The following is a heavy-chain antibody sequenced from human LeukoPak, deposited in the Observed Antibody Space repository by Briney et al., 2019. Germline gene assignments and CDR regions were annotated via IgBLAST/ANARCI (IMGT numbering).Heavy chain of an antibody. CDR3: ARDGSYSYFDY. Sequence: GGSLRLSCAASGFTFSSYWMNWARQAPGKGLEWVASINHNGNVNYYADSVKGRFTISRDNSKNTLYLQMNGLRAEDTAVYYCARDGSYSYFDYWGQGTLVTVSS. CDR1: GFTFSSYW. V-gene: IGHV3-7*03. J-gene: IGHJ4*02. CDR2: INHNGNVN. D-gene: IGHD1-26*01.